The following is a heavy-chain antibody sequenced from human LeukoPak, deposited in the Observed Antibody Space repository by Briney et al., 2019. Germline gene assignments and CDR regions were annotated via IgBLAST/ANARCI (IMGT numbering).Heavy chain of an antibody. V-gene: IGHV1-2*02. J-gene: IGHJ4*02. Sequence: ASVKVSCKASGYTFTSYYNHWLRQAPGQRFEWMGWSDPKGGATKYEHFQGRVTMTRDTSIGTAYMELSRLTSDDTAVYYCARGNFYDNKGYSPELRYWGQGTLVTVSS. CDR1: GYTFTSYY. CDR2: SDPKGGAT. CDR3: ARGNFYDNKGYSPELRY. D-gene: IGHD3-10*01.